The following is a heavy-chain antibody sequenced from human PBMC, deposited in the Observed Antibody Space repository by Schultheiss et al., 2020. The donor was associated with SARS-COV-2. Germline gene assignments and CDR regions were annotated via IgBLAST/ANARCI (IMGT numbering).Heavy chain of an antibody. CDR1: GGSISSSSYY. Sequence: SQTLSLTCTVSGGSISSSSYYWGWIRQPPGKGLEWIGSIYHSGSTYYNPSLKSRVTISVDTSKNQFSLKLSSVTAVDTAVYYCEREHISSWYGGGAFDIWGQGTMVTVSS. D-gene: IGHD6-13*01. J-gene: IGHJ3*02. V-gene: IGHV4-39*07. CDR2: IYHSGST. CDR3: EREHISSWYGGGAFDI.